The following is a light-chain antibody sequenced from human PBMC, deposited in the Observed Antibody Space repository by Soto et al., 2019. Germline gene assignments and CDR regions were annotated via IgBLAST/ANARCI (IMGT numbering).Light chain of an antibody. Sequence: EIILTQPPDTLSLSPGERATLSCRASQTVSSNYLAWCQQRPGQAPRLLIYDASNRATGIPARFSGSGSGTEFTLTISSLQPEDFATYYCLQHNSYPRTFGQGTKVDIK. V-gene: IGKV3-20*01. CDR1: QTVSSNY. J-gene: IGKJ1*01. CDR3: LQHNSYPRT. CDR2: DAS.